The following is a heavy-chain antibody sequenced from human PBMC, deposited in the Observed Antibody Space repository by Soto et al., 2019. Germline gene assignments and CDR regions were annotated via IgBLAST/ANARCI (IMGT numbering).Heavy chain of an antibody. CDR2: FDPEDGET. Sequence: ASVKVSCKVSGYTLTELSMHWVRQAPGKGLEWMGGFDPEDGETIYAQKFQGRVTMTEDTSTDTAYMELSSLRSEDTAVYYCATDREAHPPTYYYGMDVWGQGTKVTVSS. D-gene: IGHD1-26*01. J-gene: IGHJ6*02. V-gene: IGHV1-24*01. CDR3: ATDREAHPPTYYYGMDV. CDR1: GYTLTELS.